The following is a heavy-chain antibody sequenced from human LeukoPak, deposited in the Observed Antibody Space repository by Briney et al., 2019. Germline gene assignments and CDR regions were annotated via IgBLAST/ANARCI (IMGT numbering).Heavy chain of an antibody. Sequence: ASVKVSCKVSGYTLTELSMHWVRQAPGKGLEWMGGFDPEDGETIYAQKFQGRVTMTEDTSTDTAYMELSSLRAEDTAVYYCARDDCSTSSCQKHPNWFDPWGQGTLVTVSS. CDR3: ARDDCSTSSCQKHPNWFDP. D-gene: IGHD2-2*01. CDR1: GYTLTELS. J-gene: IGHJ5*02. CDR2: FDPEDGET. V-gene: IGHV1-24*01.